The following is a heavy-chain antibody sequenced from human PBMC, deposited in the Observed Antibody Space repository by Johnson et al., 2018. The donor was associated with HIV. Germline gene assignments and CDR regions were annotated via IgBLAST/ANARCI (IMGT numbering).Heavy chain of an antibody. D-gene: IGHD1-26*01. CDR3: ARVRAGRENAFDI. J-gene: IGHJ3*02. V-gene: IGHV3-66*01. Sequence: VHLVESGGGLVQPGGSLRLSCAASGFTVSSNYMSWVRQAPGKGLEWVSVIYSGGSTYYADSVKGRFTISRDNSKNTLSLQMNSPRVDDTAIYYCARVRAGRENAFDIWGQGTMVTVSS. CDR1: GFTVSSNY. CDR2: IYSGGST.